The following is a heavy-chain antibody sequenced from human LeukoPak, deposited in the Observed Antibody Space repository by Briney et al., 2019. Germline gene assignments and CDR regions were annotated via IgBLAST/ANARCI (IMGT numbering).Heavy chain of an antibody. Sequence: SETLSLTCTVYGGSISSGDYYWSWIRQPPGKGLEWIGYIYYSGSTYYNPSLKSRVTISVDTSKNQFSLKLNSVTAADTAVYYCARDRRVYDSSGYNFDYWGQGTLVTVSS. D-gene: IGHD3-22*01. CDR3: ARDRRVYDSSGYNFDY. CDR1: GGSISSGDYY. J-gene: IGHJ4*02. CDR2: IYYSGST. V-gene: IGHV4-30-4*01.